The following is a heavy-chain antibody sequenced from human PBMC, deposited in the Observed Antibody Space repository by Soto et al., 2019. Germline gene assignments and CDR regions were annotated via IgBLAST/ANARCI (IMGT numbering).Heavy chain of an antibody. V-gene: IGHV3-11*05. CDR2: ISSRSTYT. CDR3: ARGNYGWYLGDFDY. D-gene: IGHD6-19*01. CDR1: GFTFSDYY. Sequence: QVQLVESGGGLVKPGGSLRLSCAASGFTFSDYYMTWIRQAPGKGLEWLSYISSRSTYTNYADSVQGRFTISRDNAKNSLYLQMNSLRAEDTAVYDCARGNYGWYLGDFDYWGQGTLVSVSS. J-gene: IGHJ4*02.